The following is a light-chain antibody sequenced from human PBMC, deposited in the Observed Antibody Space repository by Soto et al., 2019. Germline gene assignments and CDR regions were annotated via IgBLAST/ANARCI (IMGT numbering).Light chain of an antibody. CDR1: RSDVGGYNY. V-gene: IGLV2-14*01. Sequence: QSVLTQPASVSGSPGQSITISCTGTRSDVGGYNYVSWYQQHPGRAPKLIIYEVSNRPSGVSNRFSGAKSGNTASLTISGLQTEDEADYYCTSYTSSNTLYVFGPGTKVTVL. CDR3: TSYTSSNTLYV. CDR2: EVS. J-gene: IGLJ1*01.